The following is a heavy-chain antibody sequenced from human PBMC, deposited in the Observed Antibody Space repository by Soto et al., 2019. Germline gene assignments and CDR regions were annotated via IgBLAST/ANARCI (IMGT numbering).Heavy chain of an antibody. D-gene: IGHD3-10*01. CDR2: IYYSGST. J-gene: IGHJ6*03. Sequence: SETLSLTCTVSGGSISSYYWSWIRQPPGKGLEWIGYIYYSGSTNYNPSLKSRVTISVDTSKNQFSLRLSSVTAADTAVYYCARAQGHYTFLYYYMDVWGKGTTVTVSS. CDR1: GGSISSYY. V-gene: IGHV4-59*01. CDR3: ARAQGHYTFLYYYMDV.